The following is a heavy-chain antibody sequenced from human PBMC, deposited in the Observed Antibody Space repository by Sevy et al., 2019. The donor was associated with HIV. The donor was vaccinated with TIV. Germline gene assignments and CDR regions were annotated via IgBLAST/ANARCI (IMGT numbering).Heavy chain of an antibody. V-gene: IGHV1-69*13. J-gene: IGHJ3*02. CDR2: IIPIFGTA. CDR1: GGTFSSYA. CDR3: ARELTMVRGVIIRDAFDI. D-gene: IGHD3-10*01. Sequence: ASVKVSCKASGGTFSSYAISWVRQAPGQGLEWMGRIIPIFGTANYAQTFQGRVTITADESTSTAYMELSSLRSEDTAVYYCARELTMVRGVIIRDAFDIWGQGTMVTVSS.